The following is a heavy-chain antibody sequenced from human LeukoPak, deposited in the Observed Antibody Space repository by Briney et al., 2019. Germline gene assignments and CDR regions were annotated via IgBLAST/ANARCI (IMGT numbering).Heavy chain of an antibody. Sequence: SETLSLTCTISGASIYSDYWSWIRQPPAKGLEWIGYIYYTGSTNYNPSLKSRVTISVDTAKDQFSLRLLSVTAADTAVYYCAWGRRRSVSSHYYFQYWGQGSVVTVSS. V-gene: IGHV4-59*01. D-gene: IGHD3-3*01. J-gene: IGHJ4*02. CDR3: AWGRRRSVSSHYYFQY. CDR1: GASIYSDY. CDR2: IYYTGST.